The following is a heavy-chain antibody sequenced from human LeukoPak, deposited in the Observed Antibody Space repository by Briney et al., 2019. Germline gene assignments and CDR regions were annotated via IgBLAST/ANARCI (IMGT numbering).Heavy chain of an antibody. J-gene: IGHJ6*03. Sequence: SVKVSCKASGGTFSSYAISWVRQAPGQGLEWMGRIIPILGIANYAQKFQGRVTITADKSTSTAYMELSSLRSEDTAVYYCATAGVPAASYYYYYMDVWGKGTTVTVSS. CDR3: ATAGVPAASYYYYYMDV. CDR1: GGTFSSYA. V-gene: IGHV1-69*04. D-gene: IGHD2-2*01. CDR2: IIPILGIA.